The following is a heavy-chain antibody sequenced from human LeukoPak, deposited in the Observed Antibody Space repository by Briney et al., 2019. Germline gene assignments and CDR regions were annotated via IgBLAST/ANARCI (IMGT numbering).Heavy chain of an antibody. Sequence: SETLSLTCTVSGGSISSGYYYWGWIRQPPGKGLEWIGSIYYSGSTYYNPSLKSRVTISVDTSKNQFSLKLSSVTAADTAVYYCARQYYDSSGYYTISMDYWGQGTLVTVSS. CDR1: GGSISSGYYY. J-gene: IGHJ4*02. CDR2: IYYSGST. CDR3: ARQYYDSSGYYTISMDY. D-gene: IGHD3-22*01. V-gene: IGHV4-39*01.